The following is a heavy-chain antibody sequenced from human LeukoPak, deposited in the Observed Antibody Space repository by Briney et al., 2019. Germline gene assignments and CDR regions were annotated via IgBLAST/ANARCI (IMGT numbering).Heavy chain of an antibody. CDR3: ARDVVAGSGTYYIGYFDY. J-gene: IGHJ4*02. V-gene: IGHV4-61*08. Sequence: SETLSLTCTVSGGSISSGGYFWTWIRQPPGKRLEWIGYISNSGTTNYNPSLKSRVTISVETSKNQFSLKLSSVTAADTAVYYCARDVVAGSGTYYIGYFDYWGQGTLVTVSS. D-gene: IGHD3-10*01. CDR1: GGSISSGGYF. CDR2: ISNSGTT.